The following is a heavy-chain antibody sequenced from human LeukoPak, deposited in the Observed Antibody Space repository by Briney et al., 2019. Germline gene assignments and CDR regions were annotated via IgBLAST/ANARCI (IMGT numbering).Heavy chain of an antibody. CDR3: ARGPYSSNWYVDY. J-gene: IGHJ4*02. D-gene: IGHD6-13*01. CDR1: GFTLSSYE. V-gene: IGHV3-48*03. Sequence: GGSLRLSCAASGFTLSSYEMNWVRLAPGKGLEWISYISRTGNSIYYAGSVKGRFTISRDSAKNSLYLQMNSLRAEDTAVYYCARGPYSSNWYVDYWGQGTLVTVAS. CDR2: ISRTGNSI.